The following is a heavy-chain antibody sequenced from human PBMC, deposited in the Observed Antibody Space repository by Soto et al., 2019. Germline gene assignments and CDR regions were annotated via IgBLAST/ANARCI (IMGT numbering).Heavy chain of an antibody. CDR3: ARAETTVVTFSDYYYGMDV. Sequence: GASVKVSCKASGYTFTSYYMHWVRQAPGQGLEWMGIINPSGGSTSYAQKFQGRVTMTRDTSTSTVYMELSSLRSEDTAVYYCARAETTVVTFSDYYYGMDVWGQGTTVTVSS. CDR1: GYTFTSYY. V-gene: IGHV1-46*01. CDR2: INPSGGST. J-gene: IGHJ6*02. D-gene: IGHD4-17*01.